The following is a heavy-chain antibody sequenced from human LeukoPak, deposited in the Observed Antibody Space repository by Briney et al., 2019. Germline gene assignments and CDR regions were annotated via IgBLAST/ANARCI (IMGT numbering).Heavy chain of an antibody. CDR3: ATEDKYCSGGSCGKF. CDR1: GYTFTNYY. D-gene: IGHD2-15*01. J-gene: IGHJ4*02. CDR2: IVPDTGGV. Sequence: ASVKVSCKTSGYTFTNYYVHWVRQAPGQGLEWMGYIVPDTGGVDYDQRFRGRVAMTRDKSISTVYMELTSLKSDDTGVYYCATEDKYCSGGSCGKFWGQGTLVTVSS. V-gene: IGHV1-2*02.